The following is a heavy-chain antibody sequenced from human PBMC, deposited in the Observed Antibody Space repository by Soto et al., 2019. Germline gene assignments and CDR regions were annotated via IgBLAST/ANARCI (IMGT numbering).Heavy chain of an antibody. J-gene: IGHJ6*02. D-gene: IGHD2-2*01. CDR1: DGSINSGSYY. Sequence: TRSHTCTVSDGSINSGSYYWPWISQHPGKGLEWIGYIYYNGNTYYNPSLKSRVTISVDTSKSQFSLKLSSVTASDTAVYYCASLGYCTSTSCPPVWGQGTTVTVSS. CDR3: ASLGYCTSTSCPPV. CDR2: IYYNGNT. V-gene: IGHV4-31*03.